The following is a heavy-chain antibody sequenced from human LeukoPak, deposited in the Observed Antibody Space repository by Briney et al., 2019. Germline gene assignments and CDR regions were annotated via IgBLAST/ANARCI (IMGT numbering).Heavy chain of an antibody. CDR3: ASSRSGYSSGWYSRQLDY. Sequence: APVRVSCKASGYTFTGYYMHWVRQAPGQGLEWMGWINPNSGGTNYAQKFQGRVTMTRDTSISTAYMELSRLRSDDTAVYYCASSRSGYSSGWYSRQLDYWGQGTLVTVSS. J-gene: IGHJ4*02. CDR1: GYTFTGYY. V-gene: IGHV1-2*02. CDR2: INPNSGGT. D-gene: IGHD6-19*01.